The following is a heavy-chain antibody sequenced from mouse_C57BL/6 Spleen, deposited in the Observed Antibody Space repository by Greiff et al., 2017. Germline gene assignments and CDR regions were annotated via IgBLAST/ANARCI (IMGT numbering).Heavy chain of an antibody. J-gene: IGHJ2*01. CDR2: IRNKANNHAT. CDR3: TRQGLHYYFDY. CDR1: GFTFSDAW. V-gene: IGHV6-6*01. Sequence: EVKVEESGGGLVQPGGSMKLSCAASGFTFSDAWMDWVRQSPEKGLEWVAEIRNKANNHATYYAESVKGRFTISRDDSKSSVYLQMNSLRAEDTGIYYCTRQGLHYYFDYWGQGTTLTVSS. D-gene: IGHD2-4*01.